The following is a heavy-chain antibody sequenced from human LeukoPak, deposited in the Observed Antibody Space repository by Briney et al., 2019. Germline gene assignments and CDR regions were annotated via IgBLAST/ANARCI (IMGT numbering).Heavy chain of an antibody. CDR1: GFTFSSYS. D-gene: IGHD5-24*01. J-gene: IGHJ4*02. Sequence: GGSLRLSCAASGFTFSSYSMNWVRQAPGKGLEWVSYISGSSSTTYYADSVKGRFTISRDNAKNSLYLQMNSLRDEDTAVYYCARDSGRLTQYYFEYWGQGTLVTVSS. CDR3: ARDSGRLTQYYFEY. CDR2: ISGSSSTT. V-gene: IGHV3-48*02.